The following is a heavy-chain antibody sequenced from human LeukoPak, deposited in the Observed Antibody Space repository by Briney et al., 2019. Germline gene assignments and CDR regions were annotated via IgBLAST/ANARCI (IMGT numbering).Heavy chain of an antibody. J-gene: IGHJ1*01. CDR1: GASVSSGDYY. CDR3: ARNVREPAAEYFQH. Sequence: SETLSLTCTVAGASVSSGDYYWSWIRQPPGKGLEWIGYIYYSGNTYYNPSLKSRLNISLDTSKNQFSLKLSSVTAADTAVYYCARNVREPAAEYFQHWGQGTLVTVSS. V-gene: IGHV4-30-4*01. CDR2: IYYSGNT. D-gene: IGHD2-2*01.